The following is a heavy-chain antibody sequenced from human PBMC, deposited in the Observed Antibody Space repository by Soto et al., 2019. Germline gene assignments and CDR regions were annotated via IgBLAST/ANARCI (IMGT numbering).Heavy chain of an antibody. CDR3: ARDNGSGWYIWAY. CDR1: GFTFSSYG. V-gene: IGHV3-33*01. D-gene: IGHD6-19*01. Sequence: GGSLRLSCAASGFTFSSYGMHWVRQAPGKGLEWVAVIWYDGSNKYYADSVKGRFTISRDNSKNTLYLQMNSLRAEDTAVYYCARDNGSGWYIWAYWGQGTLVTVSS. J-gene: IGHJ4*02. CDR2: IWYDGSNK.